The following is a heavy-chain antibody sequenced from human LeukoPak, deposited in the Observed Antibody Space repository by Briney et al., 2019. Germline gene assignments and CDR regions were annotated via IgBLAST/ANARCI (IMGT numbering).Heavy chain of an antibody. CDR3: ARNLPYSSSSPTDY. D-gene: IGHD6-6*01. J-gene: IGHJ4*02. V-gene: IGHV3-11*01. CDR2: ITSSGNTI. Sequence: PGGSLRLSCAASGFTFSDYYMSWIRQAPGKGLEWVSYITSSGNTIYYADSVKGRFTITRDNAKNALHLQMNSLRVEDTAVYYCARNLPYSSSSPTDYWGQGTLVTVSS. CDR1: GFTFSDYY.